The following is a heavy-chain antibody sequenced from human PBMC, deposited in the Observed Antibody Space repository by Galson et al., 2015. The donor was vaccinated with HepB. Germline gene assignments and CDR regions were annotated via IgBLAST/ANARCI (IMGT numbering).Heavy chain of an antibody. CDR2: ISSSSSTI. CDR1: GFTFSSYT. Sequence: SLRLSCAASGFTFSSYTMNWVRQAPGKGLEWVSYISSSSSTIYYADSVKGRFTISGDNANNSLYLQMNSLRAEDTAVYYCARDDRGSYVGRAYYFDYWGQGTLVTVSS. J-gene: IGHJ4*02. V-gene: IGHV3-48*04. D-gene: IGHD1-26*01. CDR3: ARDDRGSYVGRAYYFDY.